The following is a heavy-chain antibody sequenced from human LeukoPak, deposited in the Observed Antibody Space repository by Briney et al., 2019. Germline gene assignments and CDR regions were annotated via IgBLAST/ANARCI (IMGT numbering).Heavy chain of an antibody. J-gene: IGHJ6*03. V-gene: IGHV3-7*03. CDR3: ARSPGGRSGYYPLEDYYYYYYMDV. Sequence: GGSLRLSCAASGFTFSSYWMSWVRQAPGKGLEWVANIKQDGSEKYYVDSVKGRFTISRDNAKNSLYLQMNSLRADDTAVYYCARSPGGRSGYYPLEDYYYYYYMDVWGKGTTVTVSS. D-gene: IGHD3-22*01. CDR1: GFTFSSYW. CDR2: IKQDGSEK.